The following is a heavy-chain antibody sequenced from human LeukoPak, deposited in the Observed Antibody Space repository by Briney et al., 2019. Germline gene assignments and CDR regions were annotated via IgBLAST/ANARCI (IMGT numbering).Heavy chain of an antibody. CDR1: GYTFTGYY. CDR3: ARVWEMATITPFDY. CDR2: INPNSGGT. J-gene: IGHJ4*02. Sequence: ASVKVSCKASGYTFTGYYMHWVRQAPGQGLEWMGWINPNSGGTNHAQKFQGRVTMTRDTSISTAYMELSRLRSDDTAVYYCARVWEMATITPFDYWGQGTLVTVSS. D-gene: IGHD5-24*01. V-gene: IGHV1-2*02.